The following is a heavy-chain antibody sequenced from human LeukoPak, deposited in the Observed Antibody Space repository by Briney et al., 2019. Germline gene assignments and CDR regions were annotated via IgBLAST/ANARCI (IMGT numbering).Heavy chain of an antibody. V-gene: IGHV4-34*01. CDR2: IYYSGNT. Sequence: SESLSLTCAVYGGSFSGYYWSWIRQPPGKGLEWIGSIYYSGNTYYNASLKSRVSISVDTSKNQFSLRLTSVTAADTAVYYCARQTGSGLFILPGGQGKLVTVSS. CDR1: GGSFSGYY. CDR3: ARQTGSGLFILP. D-gene: IGHD3-10*01. J-gene: IGHJ4*02.